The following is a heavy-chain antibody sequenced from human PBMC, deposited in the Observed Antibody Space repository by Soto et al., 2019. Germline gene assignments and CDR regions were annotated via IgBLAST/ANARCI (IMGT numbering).Heavy chain of an antibody. D-gene: IGHD2-15*01. V-gene: IGHV4-31*03. J-gene: IGHJ4*02. CDR1: GGSIASGGYY. CDR3: ARCRDAFGFDS. CDR2: IHYKGRT. Sequence: QVQLQESDPGLVKPSETLSLTCNVSGGSIASGGYYWAWIRQHTGKGLEWIGYIHYKGRTSYNPSLESRSSISLDTSGNHFSLKLTSVTAADTAVYYCARCRDAFGFDSWGQGTLVTVSS.